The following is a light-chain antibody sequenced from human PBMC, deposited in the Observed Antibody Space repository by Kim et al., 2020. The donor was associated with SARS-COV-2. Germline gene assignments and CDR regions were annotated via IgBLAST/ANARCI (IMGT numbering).Light chain of an antibody. V-gene: IGLV3-1*01. CDR3: QAWDSSTAEV. CDR2: QDS. J-gene: IGLJ3*02. Sequence: SYELTQPPSVSVSPGQTASITCSGDKLGDKYACWYQQKPGQSPVLVIYQDSKRPSGIPERFSGSNSGNTATLTISGTQAMDEADYYCQAWDSSTAEVVGGGTQLTVL. CDR1: KLGDKY.